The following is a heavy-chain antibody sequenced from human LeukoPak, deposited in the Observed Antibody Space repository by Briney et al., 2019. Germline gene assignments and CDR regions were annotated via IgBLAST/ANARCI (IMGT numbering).Heavy chain of an antibody. CDR3: ARGGGIAARGAYYFDY. D-gene: IGHD6-6*01. V-gene: IGHV4-59*01. CDR2: IYYSGST. CDR1: GGSISSYY. J-gene: IGHJ4*02. Sequence: SGTLSLTCTVSGGSISSYYWSWIRQPPGKGLEWIGYIYYSGSTNYNPSLKSRVTISVDTSKNQFSLKLSSVTAADTAVYYCARGGGIAARGAYYFDYWGQGTLVTVSS.